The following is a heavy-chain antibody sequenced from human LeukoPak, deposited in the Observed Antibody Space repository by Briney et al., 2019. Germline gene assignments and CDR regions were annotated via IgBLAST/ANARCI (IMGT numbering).Heavy chain of an antibody. CDR1: GLTFSSYA. Sequence: GGSLRLSCAASGLTFSSYAMSWVRQAPGKGLEWVSAISGSGGSRYYADSVKGRFTISRHNSKNTLYLQIDSLRAEDTAVYYCANLNEWEPCCWGQGTLVTVSS. J-gene: IGHJ4*02. V-gene: IGHV3-23*01. D-gene: IGHD1-26*01. CDR3: ANLNEWEPCC. CDR2: ISGSGGSR.